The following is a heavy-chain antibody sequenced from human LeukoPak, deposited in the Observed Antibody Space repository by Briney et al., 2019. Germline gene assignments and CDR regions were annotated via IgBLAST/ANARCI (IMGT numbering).Heavy chain of an antibody. V-gene: IGHV4-59*01. Sequence: SETLSLTCTVSGGSISSYYWSWIRQPPGKGLEWIGYIYYSGSTNYNPSLKSRVTISVDTSKNQFSPKLSSVTAADTAVYYCARGVAAAPLDYWGQGTLVTVSS. CDR3: ARGVAAAPLDY. J-gene: IGHJ4*02. CDR1: GGSISSYY. CDR2: IYYSGST. D-gene: IGHD6-13*01.